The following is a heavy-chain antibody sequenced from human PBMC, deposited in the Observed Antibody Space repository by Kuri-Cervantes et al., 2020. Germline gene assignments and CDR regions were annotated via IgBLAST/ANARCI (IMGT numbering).Heavy chain of an antibody. Sequence: GESLKISCKGSGYSFTTYWIGWVRQAPGQGLEWMALINPHNGDTKFAQKVQGRVTLSADTSTSTAYMELRSLRSDDTAVYYCARDVPIERGDRNAFDIWGQGTMVTVSS. CDR2: INPHNGDT. J-gene: IGHJ3*02. V-gene: IGHV1-18*04. CDR3: ARDVPIERGDRNAFDI. CDR1: GYSFTTYW. D-gene: IGHD5-24*01.